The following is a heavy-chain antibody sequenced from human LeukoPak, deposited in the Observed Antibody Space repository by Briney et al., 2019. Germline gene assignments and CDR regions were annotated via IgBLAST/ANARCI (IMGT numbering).Heavy chain of an antibody. CDR2: IRYDGSNK. D-gene: IGHD1-26*01. J-gene: IGHJ4*02. CDR1: GFTFSNYG. Sequence: GGSLRLSCAAAGFTFSNYGMHWVRQAPGKGLEWVAFIRYDGSNKYYADSVKGRFTISRDNSKNTLSLQMNSLRPEDTAVYYCAKVTPYTGNYYYFDNWGQGTLVTVSS. CDR3: AKVTPYTGNYYYFDN. V-gene: IGHV3-30*02.